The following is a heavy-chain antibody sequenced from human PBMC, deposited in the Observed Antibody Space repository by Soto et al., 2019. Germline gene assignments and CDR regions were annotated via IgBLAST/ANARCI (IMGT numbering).Heavy chain of an antibody. J-gene: IGHJ4*02. CDR2: ISSSSSTI. D-gene: IGHD3-9*01. CDR1: GFTFSSYS. V-gene: IGHV3-48*01. Sequence: PGGSLRLSCAASGFTFSSYSMNWVRQAPGKGLEWVSYISSSSSTIYYADSVKGRFTISRDNAKNSLYLQMNSLRAEDTAIYYCATRPHKSRNTGYLAVFDFWGQGTQVTVSS. CDR3: ATRPHKSRNTGYLAVFDF.